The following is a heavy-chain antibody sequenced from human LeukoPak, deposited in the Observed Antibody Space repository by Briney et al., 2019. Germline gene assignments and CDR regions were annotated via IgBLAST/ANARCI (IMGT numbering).Heavy chain of an antibody. CDR2: IYYDGNT. V-gene: IGHV4-59*08. CDR3: ARHSSGWLYYFDY. J-gene: IGHJ4*02. D-gene: IGHD6-19*01. Sequence: SETLSLTCTVTGGSISGYYWNWIRQPPGGGLEWIGYIYYDGNTNYSPSVKSQVTVSVDMSKNQVSLRLSSVTAADTAVYYCARHSSGWLYYFDYWGQGTLVTVSS. CDR1: GGSISGYY.